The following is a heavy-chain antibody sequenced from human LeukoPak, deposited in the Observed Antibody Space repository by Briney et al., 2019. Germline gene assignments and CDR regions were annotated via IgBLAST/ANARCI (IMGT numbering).Heavy chain of an antibody. J-gene: IGHJ6*02. D-gene: IGHD1-26*01. CDR2: ISSSGGTT. Sequence: GGSLRLSCAASGFTFNKYAVSWVRQAPGKGLEWVSAISSSGGTTYYTDSVKGRFTISRDNSKNTLYLQMNSLRAEDTAVYYCAKDTRRGELRAYYGMDVWGQGTTVTVSS. CDR1: GFTFNKYA. CDR3: AKDTRRGELRAYYGMDV. V-gene: IGHV3-23*01.